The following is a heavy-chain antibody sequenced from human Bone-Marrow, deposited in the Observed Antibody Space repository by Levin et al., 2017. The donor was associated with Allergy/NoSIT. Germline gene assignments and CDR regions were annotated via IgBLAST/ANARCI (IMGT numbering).Heavy chain of an antibody. Sequence: GGSLRLSCAASGFTLSSYGMHWVRQAPGKGLEWVAVIWYAGSKKYYADSVKGRFTISRDNSKTTFYLQMNSLRAPDTPVSYCARGGQSSSSSWFPGCFDPWGQGSLVTVSP. CDR3: ARGGQSSSSSWFPGCFDP. D-gene: IGHD6-13*01. V-gene: IGHV3-33*01. CDR1: GFTLSSYG. CDR2: IWYAGSKK. J-gene: IGHJ5*02.